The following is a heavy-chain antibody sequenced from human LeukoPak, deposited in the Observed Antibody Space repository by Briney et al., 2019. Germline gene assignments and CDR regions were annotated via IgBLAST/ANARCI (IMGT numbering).Heavy chain of an antibody. J-gene: IGHJ3*02. CDR1: GGSIQTYY. Sequence: QVQLQESGPGLVKPSETLSLSCTVSGGSIQTYYWSWIRQSPGKGQEWIGYISYTGSPHYNPSLKSRVTISVDTSRNQFSLKLSSVTAADTAVYYCATYRSESAFEMWGQGTMVTVSS. V-gene: IGHV4-59*01. D-gene: IGHD4-11*01. CDR2: ISYTGSP. CDR3: ATYRSESAFEM.